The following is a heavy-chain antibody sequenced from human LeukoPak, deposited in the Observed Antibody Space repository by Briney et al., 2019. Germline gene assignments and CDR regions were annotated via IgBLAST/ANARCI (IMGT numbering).Heavy chain of an antibody. D-gene: IGHD1-26*01. Sequence: SVKVSCKASGGSFGSHAVGWVREAPGQGLEWLGGTIPLFGTTRYAQKFQGRVTITTDESTRTAYMDLSSLTSEDTAVYYCARGSWEDVGYYYYYYMDVWGKGSTVTVSS. J-gene: IGHJ6*03. CDR1: GGSFGSHA. V-gene: IGHV1-69*05. CDR3: ARGSWEDVGYYYYYYMDV. CDR2: TIPLFGTT.